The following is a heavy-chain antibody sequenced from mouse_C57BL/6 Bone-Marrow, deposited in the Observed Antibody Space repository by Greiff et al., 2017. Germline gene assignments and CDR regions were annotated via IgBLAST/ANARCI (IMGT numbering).Heavy chain of an antibody. CDR2: IYPGSGST. V-gene: IGHV1-55*01. D-gene: IGHD2-3*01. CDR1: GYTFTSYW. J-gene: IGHJ2*01. CDR3: ARWGWLPLDY. Sequence: LKPGAELVKPGASVKMSCKASGYTFTSYWITWVKQRPGQGLEWIGDIYPGSGSTNYNEKFKSKATLTVDTSSSTAYMQLRSLTSEDSAVYCCARWGWLPLDYWGQGTTLTVSS.